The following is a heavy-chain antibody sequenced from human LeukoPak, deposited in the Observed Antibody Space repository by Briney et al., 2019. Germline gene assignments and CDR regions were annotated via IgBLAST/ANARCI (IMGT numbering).Heavy chain of an antibody. D-gene: IGHD6-19*01. V-gene: IGHV3-7*01. CDR1: GFTFSRYW. Sequence: AGGSLRLSCAASGFTFSRYWMSWVRQAPGKGLEWVANIKQDGSEKYYVDSVKGRFSISRDNAKNSLYLQMNSLRAEDTAVYYCARAGGGSSGWSYFDYWGQGTLVTVSS. CDR2: IKQDGSEK. J-gene: IGHJ4*02. CDR3: ARAGGGSSGWSYFDY.